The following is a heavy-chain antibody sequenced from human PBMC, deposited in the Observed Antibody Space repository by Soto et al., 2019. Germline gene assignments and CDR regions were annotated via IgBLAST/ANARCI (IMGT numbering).Heavy chain of an antibody. CDR2: ISSSGSTK. J-gene: IGHJ3*02. Sequence: PGGSLRLSCAASGFIFSDYYMTWIRQAPGKGLEWVSYISSSGSTKYYADSVKGRFTISRDNAKNSLYLQMNSLRAEDTALYYCARVKECSSTTCYARDAFDIWGQGTMVTVSS. V-gene: IGHV3-11*01. CDR3: ARVKECSSTTCYARDAFDI. D-gene: IGHD2-2*01. CDR1: GFIFSDYY.